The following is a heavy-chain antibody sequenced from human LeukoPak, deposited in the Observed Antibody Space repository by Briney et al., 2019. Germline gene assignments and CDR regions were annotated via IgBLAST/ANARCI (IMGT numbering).Heavy chain of an antibody. CDR1: GFTFSSYS. D-gene: IGHD6-19*01. Sequence: GGSLRLSCAASGFTFSSYSMNWVRQAPGKGLEWVANIKQDGSEKYYVDSVKGRFTISRDKAKNSLYLQMNSLRAEDTAVYYCARDRDWYSFDSWGQGTLVTVSS. V-gene: IGHV3-7*03. CDR3: ARDRDWYSFDS. CDR2: IKQDGSEK. J-gene: IGHJ4*02.